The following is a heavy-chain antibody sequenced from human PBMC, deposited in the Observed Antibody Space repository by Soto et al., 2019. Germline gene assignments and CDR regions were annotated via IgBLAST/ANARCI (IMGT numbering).Heavy chain of an antibody. CDR1: GFNFSSYG. CDR2: ISYDGNDK. D-gene: IGHD2-21*01. CDR3: AAIPDGFDI. J-gene: IGHJ3*02. V-gene: IGHV3-30*03. Sequence: QVQLVESGGGVVQPGRSLRLSCAASGFNFSSYGMHWVRQAPGKGLEWAAVISYDGNDKYYADSVKGRFTISRDNSKNTLYLQMNSLRAEDTAVYYCAAIPDGFDIWGQGTMVTVSS.